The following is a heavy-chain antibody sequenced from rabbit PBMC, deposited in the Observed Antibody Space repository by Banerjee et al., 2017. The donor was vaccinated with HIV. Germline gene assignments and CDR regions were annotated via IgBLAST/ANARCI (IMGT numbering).Heavy chain of an antibody. D-gene: IGHD8-1*01. J-gene: IGHJ4*01. Sequence: EESGGDLVKPEGSLTLTCTASGFDFSSNAMCWVRQAPGKGPEWIACIYNGDGNTYYASWAKGRFTTSKTSSTTVTLQMTSLTAADTATYFCARSPIAGSAYYYYFNLWGQGTLVTVS. CDR1: GFDFSSNA. CDR2: IYNGDGNT. V-gene: IGHV1S47*01. CDR3: ARSPIAGSAYYYYFNL.